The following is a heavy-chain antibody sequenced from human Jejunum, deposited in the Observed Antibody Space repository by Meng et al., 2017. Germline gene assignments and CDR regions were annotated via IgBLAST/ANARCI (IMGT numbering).Heavy chain of an antibody. J-gene: IGHJ5*02. D-gene: IGHD4-17*01. Sequence: EGQLVESGGGLVQPGGALRLSCVASGFTFSNSWMHWVRQDPGKGLVWVSRITPEGDSSDYADSVKGRFTISRDNANNRLYLQMNSLRVEDTAVYYCLRVATVTTIDAWGQGTLVTVSS. CDR1: GFTFSNSW. V-gene: IGHV3-74*01. CDR2: ITPEGDSS. CDR3: LRVATVTTIDA.